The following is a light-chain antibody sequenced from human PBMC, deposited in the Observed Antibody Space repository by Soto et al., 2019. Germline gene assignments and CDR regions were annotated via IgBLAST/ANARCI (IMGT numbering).Light chain of an antibody. CDR3: QQYNSYSET. CDR2: EAS. CDR1: QTISTW. J-gene: IGKJ1*01. V-gene: IGKV1-5*03. Sequence: DIQMTQSPSTLTGSVGXRVTITCRASQTISTWLAWYQQKSGKAPKLLIYEASTLGSGVPSRFSGSGSGTEFTLTISSLQPDDFATYYCQQYNSYSETFAQGTKVDIK.